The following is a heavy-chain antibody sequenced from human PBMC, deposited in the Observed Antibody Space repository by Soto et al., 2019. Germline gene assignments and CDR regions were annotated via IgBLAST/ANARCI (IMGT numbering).Heavy chain of an antibody. CDR2: IYYSGST. CDR3: ARVKWGTAMGDGMDV. D-gene: IGHD5-18*01. V-gene: IGHV4-31*03. Sequence: QVQLQESGPGLVKPSQTLSLTCTVSGGSISSGGYYWSWIRQHPGKGLEWIGYIYYSGSTYYNPSLKSRVTISVDTSKNQFSLKLSPVTAADTAVYYCARVKWGTAMGDGMDVWGQGTTVTVSS. CDR1: GGSISSGGYY. J-gene: IGHJ6*02.